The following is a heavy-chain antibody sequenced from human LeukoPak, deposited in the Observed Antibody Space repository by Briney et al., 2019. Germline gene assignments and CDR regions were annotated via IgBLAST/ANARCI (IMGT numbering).Heavy chain of an antibody. Sequence: SVKVSCKASGGTFSSYAISWVRQAPGQGLEWMGGIIPIFGTANYAQKFQGRVTITTDESTSTAYMELSSLRSEDTAVYYCARGTCRRSTRCYYNVRLGGYFDLWGRGTLVTVSP. D-gene: IGHD2-2*01. CDR1: GGTFSSYA. J-gene: IGHJ2*01. CDR3: ARGTCRRSTRCYYNVRLGGYFDL. V-gene: IGHV1-69*05. CDR2: IIPIFGTA.